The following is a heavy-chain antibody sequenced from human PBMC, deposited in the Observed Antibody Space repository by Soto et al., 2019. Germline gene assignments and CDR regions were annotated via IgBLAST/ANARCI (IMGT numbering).Heavy chain of an antibody. CDR2: IYPGDSDT. D-gene: IGHD6-13*01. J-gene: IGHJ6*02. CDR1: GYSFTSYW. Sequence: GESLKISCKGSGYSFTSYWIGWVRQMPGKGLEWMGIIYPGDSDTRYSPSFQGQVTISADKSISTAYLQWSSLKASDTAMYYCARQDSSSWYFLGSDYYYYGMDVWGQGTTVTVSS. V-gene: IGHV5-51*01. CDR3: ARQDSSSWYFLGSDYYYYGMDV.